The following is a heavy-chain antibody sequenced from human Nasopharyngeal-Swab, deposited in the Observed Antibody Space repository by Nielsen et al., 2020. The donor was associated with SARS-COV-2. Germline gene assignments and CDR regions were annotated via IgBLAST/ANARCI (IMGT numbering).Heavy chain of an antibody. Sequence: GESLKISCTGFGYRFANYWIGWVRQMPGKGLEWMGSIYPGNSDTRYSPAFHGRVTMSADKSINTAYLQWTSLRASDTAVYYCARRAARDGYNYEVDPWGQGTLVTVSS. CDR3: ARRAARDGYNYEVDP. J-gene: IGHJ5*02. CDR2: IYPGNSDT. D-gene: IGHD5-24*01. V-gene: IGHV5-51*01. CDR1: GYRFANYW.